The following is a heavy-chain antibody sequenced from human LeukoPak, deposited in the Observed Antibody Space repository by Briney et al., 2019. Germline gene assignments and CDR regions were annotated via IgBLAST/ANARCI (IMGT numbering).Heavy chain of an antibody. D-gene: IGHD6-13*01. J-gene: IGHJ4*02. Sequence: GESLKISCKGSGYSFTNYWIGWVRQMPGKSLESLGIIYPVDSDTRYSPSFQGQVTISADKSISTAYLQWSSLKASDTAMYFCARRYTSSEIFDYWGQGTLVTVSS. CDR2: IYPVDSDT. V-gene: IGHV5-51*01. CDR3: ARRYTSSEIFDY. CDR1: GYSFTNYW.